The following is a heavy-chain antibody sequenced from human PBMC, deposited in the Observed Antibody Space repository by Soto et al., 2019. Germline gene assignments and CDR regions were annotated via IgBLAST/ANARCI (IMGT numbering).Heavy chain of an antibody. V-gene: IGHV1-18*04. CDR2: ISAYNRNT. CDR3: ARGGGAANYYYGLDV. CDR1: GYTFSSYV. J-gene: IGHJ6*02. D-gene: IGHD3-16*01. Sequence: QVQLVQSGAEGKKPGASVKVSCKASGYTFSSYVFSGVRQAPGQGLEWMGWISAYNRNTNYAQKLQGRVTVTTDTSTSTAYMELRSLRSDDTAVYYCARGGGAANYYYGLDVWGQGTTVTVSS.